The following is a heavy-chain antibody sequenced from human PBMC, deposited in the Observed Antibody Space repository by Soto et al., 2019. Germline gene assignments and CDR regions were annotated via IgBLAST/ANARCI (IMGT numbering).Heavy chain of an antibody. CDR1: GYTFTSYG. Sequence: ASVKVSCKASGYTFTSYGISWVRQAPGQGLEWMGWISAYNGNTNYAQKLQGRVTMTTDTSTSTAYMELRSLRSEDTAVYYCARAVLDYDYIWGSYRYVVYFDYWGQGTLVTVSS. D-gene: IGHD3-16*02. V-gene: IGHV1-18*01. CDR3: ARAVLDYDYIWGSYRYVVYFDY. CDR2: ISAYNGNT. J-gene: IGHJ4*02.